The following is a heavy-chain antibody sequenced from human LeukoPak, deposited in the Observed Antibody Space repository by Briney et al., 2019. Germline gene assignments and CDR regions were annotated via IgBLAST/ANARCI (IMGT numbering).Heavy chain of an antibody. CDR3: ARSPWGSSSGPDY. J-gene: IGHJ4*02. CDR2: ISADNGNT. D-gene: IGHD6-6*01. V-gene: IGHV1-18*01. Sequence: ASVKVSCKASGYTFTSYGISWVRQAPGQGLAWMGWISADNGNTNYAQKLQGRVTMTTDTPTSAAYMELRSMRSDDTAVYYCARSPWGSSSGPDYWGQGTLVTVSS. CDR1: GYTFTSYG.